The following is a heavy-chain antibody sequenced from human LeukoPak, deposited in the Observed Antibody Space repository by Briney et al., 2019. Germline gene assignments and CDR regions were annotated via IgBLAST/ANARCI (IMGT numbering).Heavy chain of an antibody. J-gene: IGHJ4*02. CDR2: ISGSGGST. V-gene: IGHV3-23*01. D-gene: IGHD3-22*01. CDR3: AKYPIGDY. CDR1: GFTFHSYA. Sequence: GGSLTLSCAVSGFTFHSYAMRWLRQAPGKGREWVSAISGSGGSTYYADSVKGRFTISRDNSKNTLYLQMNSLRAEDTAVYYCAKYPIGDYWGQGTLVTVSS.